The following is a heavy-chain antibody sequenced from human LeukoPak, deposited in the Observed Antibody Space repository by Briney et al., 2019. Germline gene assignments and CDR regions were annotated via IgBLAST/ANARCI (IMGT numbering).Heavy chain of an antibody. CDR3: ARARDGYNSGAFDI. V-gene: IGHV3-11*04. CDR1: GFSFSDYY. D-gene: IGHD5-24*01. J-gene: IGHJ3*02. Sequence: GGSLRLSCAASGFSFSDYYMTWNRQAPGKGLEWISYISSSGSSIYYADSVKGRFTISRDNAKNSLYLQMNSLRAEDTAVYYCARARDGYNSGAFDIWGQGTMVTVSS. CDR2: ISSSGSSI.